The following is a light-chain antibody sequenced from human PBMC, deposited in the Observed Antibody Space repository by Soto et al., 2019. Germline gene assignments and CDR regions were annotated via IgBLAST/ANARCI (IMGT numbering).Light chain of an antibody. V-gene: IGLV4-69*01. Sequence: QPVLTQSPSASASLGASVKLTCTLSSGHSSYTIAWHQQQPEKGPRYLMTLNSDGSHSKGDGIPDRFSGSSSGAERYLSISSLQSEDEADYYCQTWGTGIEVFGAGTQLTVL. CDR3: QTWGTGIEV. CDR1: SGHSSYT. CDR2: LNSDGSH. J-gene: IGLJ3*02.